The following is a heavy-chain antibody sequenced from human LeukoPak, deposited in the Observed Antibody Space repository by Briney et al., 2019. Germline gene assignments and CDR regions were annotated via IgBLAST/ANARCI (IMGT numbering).Heavy chain of an antibody. V-gene: IGHV4-59*08. J-gene: IGHJ4*02. CDR1: GXSISSYY. CDR2: IYYSGST. CDR3: ARHVGNSGSGSYLTYFDY. D-gene: IGHD3-10*01. Sequence: PSETLSLTCTVSGXSISSYYWSWIRQPPGKGLEWIGHIYYSGSTHYNPSLKSRVTISVDTSKNQFSLKLSSVTAADTAVYYCARHVGNSGSGSYLTYFDYWGQGTLVTVSS.